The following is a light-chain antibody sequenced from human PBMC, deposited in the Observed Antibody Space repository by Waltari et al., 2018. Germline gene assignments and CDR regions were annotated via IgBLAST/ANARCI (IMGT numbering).Light chain of an antibody. V-gene: IGKV1-5*03. Sequence: DIQMTQSPSTLSASVGDRVTITCRASQSISSWLAWYQQKPVKAPKVLIHKASSLASGVPSRFSGSGSGTEFTLTISSLQPDDFATYYCQQYSSYSALTFSGGTKVEIK. J-gene: IGKJ4*01. CDR1: QSISSW. CDR3: QQYSSYSALT. CDR2: KAS.